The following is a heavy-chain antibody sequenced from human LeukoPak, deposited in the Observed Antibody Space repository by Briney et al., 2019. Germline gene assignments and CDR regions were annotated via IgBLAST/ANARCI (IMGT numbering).Heavy chain of an antibody. CDR2: VSGSAYSK. J-gene: IGHJ4*02. D-gene: IGHD6-13*01. CDR1: GFTFNSYS. Sequence: GGSLRLSCAASGFTFNSYSMGWVRQAPGQGLEWVSAVSGSAYSKYYADSVKGRFTISRDNSKNTLYLQMNSLRVEDTAVYYCARESSSSLDFWGQGTLVTVSS. CDR3: ARESSSSLDF. V-gene: IGHV3-23*01.